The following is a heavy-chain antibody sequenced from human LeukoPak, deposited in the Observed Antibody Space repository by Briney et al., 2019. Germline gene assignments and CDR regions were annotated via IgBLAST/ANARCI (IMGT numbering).Heavy chain of an antibody. V-gene: IGHV1-3*01. CDR2: INAGNGNA. J-gene: IGHJ3*02. CDR1: GYIFTSYA. CDR3: ATMVGAPYDAFDI. Sequence: ASVKVSCKASGYIFTSYAMYWVRQAPGQRLEWMGWINAGNGNAKHSQKFQGRVTFTRDTSATTAYMELSSLRSEDAAVYYCATMVGAPYDAFDIWGQGTMVTVS. D-gene: IGHD1-26*01.